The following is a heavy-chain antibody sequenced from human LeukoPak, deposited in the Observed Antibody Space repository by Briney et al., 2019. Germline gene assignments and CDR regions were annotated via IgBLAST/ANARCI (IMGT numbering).Heavy chain of an antibody. V-gene: IGHV1-2*04. Sequence: ASVKVSCKASGYTFTGYGISWVRQAPGQGLEWMGWINPNSGGTNYAQKFQGWVTMTRDTSISTAYMELSRLRSDDTAVYYCAISPGAYSSSWYYWGQGTLVTVSS. CDR3: AISPGAYSSSWYY. CDR1: GYTFTGYG. J-gene: IGHJ4*02. D-gene: IGHD6-13*01. CDR2: INPNSGGT.